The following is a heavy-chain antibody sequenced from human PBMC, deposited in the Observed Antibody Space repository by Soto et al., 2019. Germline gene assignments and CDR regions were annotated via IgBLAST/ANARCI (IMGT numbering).Heavy chain of an antibody. V-gene: IGHV3-9*01. J-gene: IGHJ6*02. CDR2: ISWNSGSI. Sequence: PGGSLRLSCAASGFTFSDYYMSWIRQAPGKGLEWVSGISWNSGSIGYADSVKGRFTISRDNAKNSLYLQMNSLRAEDTALYYCAKAGYYGMDVWGQGTTVTVSS. CDR1: GFTFSDYY. CDR3: AKAGYYGMDV.